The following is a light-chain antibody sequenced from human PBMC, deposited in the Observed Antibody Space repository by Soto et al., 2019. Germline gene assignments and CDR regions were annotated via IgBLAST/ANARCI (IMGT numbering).Light chain of an antibody. J-gene: IGKJ1*01. Sequence: EIVLTQSPGTLSLSPGERVTLSCRASPSVSSSYLAWYQQKPGQAPRLLIHDASSRATGIPDRFSGSGSGTDFTLTISRLEPEDFAVYYCQQYGSSPRTFGQGTKVDIK. CDR1: PSVSSSY. V-gene: IGKV3-20*01. CDR2: DAS. CDR3: QQYGSSPRT.